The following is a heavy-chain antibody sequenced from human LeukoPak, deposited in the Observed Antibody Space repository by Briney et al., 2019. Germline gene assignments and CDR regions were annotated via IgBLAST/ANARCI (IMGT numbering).Heavy chain of an antibody. D-gene: IGHD6-19*01. Sequence: PGGSLRLSCAASGFTFSSYNMNWGRQAPGKGLEWLSYISSSSSTIYYADSVKGRFTISRDNAKNSLYLQMNSLRAEDTAVYYCARWYSSGWKFDYWGQGTLVTVSS. CDR3: ARWYSSGWKFDY. J-gene: IGHJ4*02. V-gene: IGHV3-48*01. CDR2: ISSSSSTI. CDR1: GFTFSSYN.